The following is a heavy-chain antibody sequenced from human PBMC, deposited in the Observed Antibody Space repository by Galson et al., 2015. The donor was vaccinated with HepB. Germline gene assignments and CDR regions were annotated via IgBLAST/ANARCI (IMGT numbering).Heavy chain of an antibody. CDR1: GYTFTSYY. CDR2: INPGDGST. CDR3: AGHMALPGTRGFDS. Sequence: SVKVSCKASGYTFTSYYLHWLRQAPGQGLEWMGIINPGDGSTSNAQKFQGRVTMTRNTSTSTVYMELSSLRSEDTAVYYCAGHMALPGTRGFDSWGQGTLVTVSS. V-gene: IGHV1-46*01. J-gene: IGHJ4*02. D-gene: IGHD6-19*01.